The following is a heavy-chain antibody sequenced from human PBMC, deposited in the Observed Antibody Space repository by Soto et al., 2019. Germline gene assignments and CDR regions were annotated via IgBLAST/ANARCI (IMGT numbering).Heavy chain of an antibody. Sequence: ASVKVSCKASGFTFTSYYMHWVRQAPGQGLEWMGFINPSGGSTRFAQKFQGRVTMTRDTSTSTVYMELSSLRSEDTAVYYCAREPSRPIAAAGYFDYWGQGTLVTVSS. CDR3: AREPSRPIAAAGYFDY. V-gene: IGHV1-46*01. J-gene: IGHJ4*02. D-gene: IGHD6-13*01. CDR2: INPSGGST. CDR1: GFTFTSYY.